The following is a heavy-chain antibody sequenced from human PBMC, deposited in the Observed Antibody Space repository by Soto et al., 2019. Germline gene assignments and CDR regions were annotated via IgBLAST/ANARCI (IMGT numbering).Heavy chain of an antibody. V-gene: IGHV4-31*03. CDR1: GGSISSGGYY. D-gene: IGHD2-2*01. CDR3: ARDRWSGSAAIAIDY. Sequence: QVRLQESGPGLVKPSQTLSLTCTVSGGSISSGGYYWSWIRQHPGKGLEWIGYIYYSGSTYYNPSLKSRVTISVDTSKNQFSLKLSSVTAADTAVYYCARDRWSGSAAIAIDYWGQGTLVTVSS. CDR2: IYYSGST. J-gene: IGHJ4*02.